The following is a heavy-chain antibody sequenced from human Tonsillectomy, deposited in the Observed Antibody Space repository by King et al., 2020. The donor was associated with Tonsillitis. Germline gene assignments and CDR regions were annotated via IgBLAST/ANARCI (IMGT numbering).Heavy chain of an antibody. J-gene: IGHJ1*01. Sequence: QLQESGPGLVKPSQTLSLTCTVSGYSISSDNYYWSWIRQYPGKGLEWIGYILHSGSTYYNPSLKNRVTMSVDTSKNQFSLKLTSVTAADTAVYYCAREVVVWSQGTLVTVSS. CDR2: ILHSGST. D-gene: IGHD2-15*01. V-gene: IGHV4-31*03. CDR1: GYSISSDNYY. CDR3: AREVVV.